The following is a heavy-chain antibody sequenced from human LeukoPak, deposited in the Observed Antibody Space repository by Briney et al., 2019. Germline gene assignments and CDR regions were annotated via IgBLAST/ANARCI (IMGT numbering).Heavy chain of an antibody. Sequence: PSETLSLTCAVYGGSFSGYYWSWIRRPPGEGLEWIGEINHSGSTNYNPSLKSRVTISVDTSKNQFSLKLSSVTAADTAVYYCARVAAGSYVDYWGQGTLVTVSS. CDR3: ARVAAGSYVDY. CDR2: INHSGST. CDR1: GGSFSGYY. D-gene: IGHD6-13*01. V-gene: IGHV4-34*01. J-gene: IGHJ4*02.